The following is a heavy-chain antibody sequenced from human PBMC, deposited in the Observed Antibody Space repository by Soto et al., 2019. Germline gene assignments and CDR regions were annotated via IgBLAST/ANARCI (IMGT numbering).Heavy chain of an antibody. J-gene: IGHJ6*02. CDR2: IYPGDSDT. D-gene: IGHD3-3*01. Sequence: GESLKISCNGSGYSFTSYLIGWVRQLPGKGLEWMGIIYPGDSDTRYSPSFQGQVTISADKSISTAYLQWSSLKASDTAMYYCARQASTIFGVVKDYYYYYGMDVWGQGTTVTVSS. V-gene: IGHV5-51*01. CDR3: ARQASTIFGVVKDYYYYYGMDV. CDR1: GYSFTSYL.